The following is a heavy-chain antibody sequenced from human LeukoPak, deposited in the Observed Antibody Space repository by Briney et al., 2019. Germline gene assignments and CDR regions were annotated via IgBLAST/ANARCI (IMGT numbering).Heavy chain of an antibody. V-gene: IGHV1-2*04. J-gene: IGHJ3*02. CDR1: GYTFTGYY. Sequence: ASVKVSCKASGYTFTGYYMHWVRQAPGQGLEWMGWINPNSGGTNYAQKFQGWVTMTRDTSISTAYMELSRLRSDDTAVYYCARDRTPILSGRDLAVTRVRAFDIWGQGTMVTVSS. CDR3: ARDRTPILSGRDLAVTRVRAFDI. D-gene: IGHD4-11*01. CDR2: INPNSGGT.